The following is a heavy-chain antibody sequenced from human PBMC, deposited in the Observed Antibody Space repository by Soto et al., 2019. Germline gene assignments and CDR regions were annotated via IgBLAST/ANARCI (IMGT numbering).Heavy chain of an antibody. CDR1: GGSISSNTYW. CDR2: VYYSGTT. Sequence: QLQLHESGPGLVRPSETLSLTCTVSGGSISSNTYWWGWIRQPPGKELEWIGSVYYSGTTSYNPSLTSRVTIFVDTSKNQFSLKLRSVTAADTAVYYCARLPLSYEVDYWGQGTLVTVSS. J-gene: IGHJ4*02. CDR3: ARLPLSYEVDY. D-gene: IGHD3-16*02. V-gene: IGHV4-39*01.